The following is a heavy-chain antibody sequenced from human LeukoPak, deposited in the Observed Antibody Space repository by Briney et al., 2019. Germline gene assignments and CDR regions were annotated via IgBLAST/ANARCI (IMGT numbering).Heavy chain of an antibody. CDR3: ARGNAHAFDI. CDR2: INSDGSST. Sequence: GGSLRLSCAASGFTFSSYWMHWVRQAPGKGLVWVSRINSDGSSTSYADSVKGRFTISRDNAKNTLYLPINSRRAEDTAVYYCARGNAHAFDIWGQGTMVTVSS. CDR1: GFTFSSYW. V-gene: IGHV3-74*01. J-gene: IGHJ3*02. D-gene: IGHD1-1*01.